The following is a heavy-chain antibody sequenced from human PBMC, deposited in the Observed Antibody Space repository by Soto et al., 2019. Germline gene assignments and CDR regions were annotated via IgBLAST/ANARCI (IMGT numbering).Heavy chain of an antibody. V-gene: IGHV4-30-4*01. CDR2: IYYSGST. CDR1: GGSISSGDYY. J-gene: IGHJ4*02. CDR3: ARDSPQYYDSSGTLDY. Sequence: SETLSLTCTVSGGSISSGDYYWSWIRQPPGKGLEWIGYIYYSGSTYYNPSLKSRVTISVDTSKNQFSLKLSSVTAADTAVYYCARDSPQYYDSSGTLDYWGQGTLVTVSS. D-gene: IGHD3-22*01.